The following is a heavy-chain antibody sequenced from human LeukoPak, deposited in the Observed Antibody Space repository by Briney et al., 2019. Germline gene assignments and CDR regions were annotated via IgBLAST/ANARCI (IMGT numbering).Heavy chain of an antibody. V-gene: IGHV4-28*01. CDR3: ARSSGSYFGLDY. CDR1: GYSIRTSNW. Sequence: SDTLSLTCAVSGYSIRTSNWWGWVRQPPGKGLEWIGYIYYSGSTYYNPSLKSRVTMSVDTSKNQSSLKLNSVTAVDTAVYYCARSSGSYFGLDYWGQGSLVTVSS. CDR2: IYYSGST. J-gene: IGHJ4*02. D-gene: IGHD1-26*01.